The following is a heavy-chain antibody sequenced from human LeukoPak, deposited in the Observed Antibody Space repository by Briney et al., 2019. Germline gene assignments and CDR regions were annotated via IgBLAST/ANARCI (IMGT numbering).Heavy chain of an antibody. Sequence: PGRSLRLSCAASGFTFSSYGMHWVRQAPGKGLEWVAVISYDGSNKYYADSVKGRFTISRDNSKNTLYLQMNSLRAEDTAVYYCAKGDGLLWFGELLSPSPLFDYWGQGTLVTVSS. J-gene: IGHJ4*02. CDR2: ISYDGSNK. V-gene: IGHV3-30*18. CDR1: GFTFSSYG. CDR3: AKGDGLLWFGELLSPSPLFDY. D-gene: IGHD3-10*01.